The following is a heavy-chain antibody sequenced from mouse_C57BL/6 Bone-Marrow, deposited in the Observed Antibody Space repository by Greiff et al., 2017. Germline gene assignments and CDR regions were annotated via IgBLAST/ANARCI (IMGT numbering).Heavy chain of an antibody. Sequence: QVHVKQPGAELVKPGASVKLSCKASGYTFTSYWMQWVKQRPGQGLEWIGEIDPSDSYTNYNQKFKGKATLTVDTSSSTAYMQLSSLTSEDSAVYYCARKENSNLWYFDVWGTGTTVTVSS. CDR2: IDPSDSYT. J-gene: IGHJ1*03. V-gene: IGHV1-50*01. CDR3: ARKENSNLWYFDV. CDR1: GYTFTSYW. D-gene: IGHD2-5*01.